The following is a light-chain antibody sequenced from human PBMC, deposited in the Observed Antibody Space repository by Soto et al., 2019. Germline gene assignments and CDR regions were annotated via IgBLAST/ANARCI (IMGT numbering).Light chain of an antibody. CDR3: QQYGRSPIT. J-gene: IGKJ5*01. CDR1: QSVSSSY. V-gene: IGKV3-20*01. Sequence: EIVLTQSPGTLSLSPGERATLSCRASQSVSSSYLAWYQQKPGQAPRLLVYGASSRATGIPDRFSGSGSGTDFTLTISRLEPEDFAVYLCQQYGRSPITFGQGTRLEIK. CDR2: GAS.